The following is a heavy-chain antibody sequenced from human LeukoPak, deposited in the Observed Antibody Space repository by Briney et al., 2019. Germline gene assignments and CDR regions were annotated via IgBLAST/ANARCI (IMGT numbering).Heavy chain of an antibody. CDR1: GYSISSGYY. V-gene: IGHV4-38-2*02. D-gene: IGHD3-22*01. CDR3: AREYDSSGYYLHPFDY. J-gene: IGHJ4*02. Sequence: SETLSLTCAVSGYSISSGYYWGWIRQPPGKGLEWIGYIYYSGSTNYNPSLKSRVTMSVDTSKNQFSLKLSSVTAADTAVYYCAREYDSSGYYLHPFDYWGQGTLVTVSS. CDR2: IYYSGST.